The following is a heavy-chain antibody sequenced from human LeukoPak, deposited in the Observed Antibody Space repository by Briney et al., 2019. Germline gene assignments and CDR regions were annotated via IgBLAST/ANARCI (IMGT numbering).Heavy chain of an antibody. CDR2: ISSSSSYT. D-gene: IGHD6-13*01. V-gene: IGHV3-11*06. CDR1: GFTLSDYY. Sequence: GGSLRLSCAASGFTLSDYYMSWVRQAPGKGLEWVSYISSSSSYTNYADSVKGQFTISRDNAKNSLYLQMNSLRAEDTAVYYCATGGSSSWYGGFDYWGQGTLVTVSS. J-gene: IGHJ4*02. CDR3: ATGGSSSWYGGFDY.